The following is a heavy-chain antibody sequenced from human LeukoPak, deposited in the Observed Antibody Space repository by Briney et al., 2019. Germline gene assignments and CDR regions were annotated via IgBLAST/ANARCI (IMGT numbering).Heavy chain of an antibody. CDR1: GLTFGSSA. D-gene: IGHD4-17*01. CDR2: ISGRGDRT. Sequence: GGSLRLSCAASGLTFGSSAMSWVRKAPGKGLEWVSAISGRGDRTYYADSVKGRFTISRDNSKNTLCLQMSSLRAEDTAGYYCAKVDPTGAYLDYWGQGTLVTVSS. J-gene: IGHJ4*02. CDR3: AKVDPTGAYLDY. V-gene: IGHV3-23*01.